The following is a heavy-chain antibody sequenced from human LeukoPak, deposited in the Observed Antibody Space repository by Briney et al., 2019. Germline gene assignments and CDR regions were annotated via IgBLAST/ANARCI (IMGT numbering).Heavy chain of an antibody. CDR2: IYTSGST. V-gene: IGHV4-4*07. J-gene: IGHJ3*02. D-gene: IGHD3-10*01. CDR3: ARGVTGAFDI. Sequence: SETLSLTCGVSGYFISSGYYWGWIRQPAGKGLEWIGRIYTSGSTNYNPSLKSRVTMSVDTSKNQFSLKLSSVTAADTAVYYCARGVTGAFDIWGQGTMVTVSS. CDR1: GYFISSGYY.